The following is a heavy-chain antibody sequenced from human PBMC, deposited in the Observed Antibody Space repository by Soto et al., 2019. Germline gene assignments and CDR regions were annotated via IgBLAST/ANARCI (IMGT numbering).Heavy chain of an antibody. J-gene: IGHJ3*02. V-gene: IGHV3-7*05. CDR2: IKQDGSEK. Sequence: EVQLVESGGGLVQPGGSLRLSCAASGFTFSSYWMNWVRQAPGKGLEWVANIKQDGSEKYYVDSVTGRVTISRANAKNSLYLQMNSLRAEDTAVYYCARVHCSGGSCYSGLEAFDIWGQGTMVTVSS. D-gene: IGHD2-15*01. CDR3: ARVHCSGGSCYSGLEAFDI. CDR1: GFTFSSYW.